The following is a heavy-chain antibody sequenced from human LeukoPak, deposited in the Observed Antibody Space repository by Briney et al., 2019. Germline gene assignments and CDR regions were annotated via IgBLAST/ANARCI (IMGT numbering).Heavy chain of an antibody. Sequence: SVKVSCKASGGAFSSYAISWVRQAPGQGLEWMGGIIPIFGTANYAQKFQGRVTITADESTSTAYMELSSLRSEDTAVYYCARDKVGFFGVVIYYYYMDVWGKGTTVTVSS. CDR3: ARDKVGFFGVVIYYYYMDV. CDR1: GGAFSSYA. CDR2: IIPIFGTA. V-gene: IGHV1-69*13. J-gene: IGHJ6*03. D-gene: IGHD3-3*01.